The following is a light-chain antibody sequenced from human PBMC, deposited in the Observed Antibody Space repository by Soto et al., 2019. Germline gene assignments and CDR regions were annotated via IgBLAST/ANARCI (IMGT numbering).Light chain of an antibody. CDR1: QSVNTW. V-gene: IGKV1-5*01. J-gene: IGKJ2*01. CDR2: DAS. CDR3: QQYNSFSPYT. Sequence: IQMAQSPSILSASIGDRVAITCRTSQSVNTWLAWYQQKPGKAPKLLVYDASTLAGGVPSRFSGSGSGIEFTLPISSLQPDDFAADYCQQYNSFSPYTFGQGTKLEIK.